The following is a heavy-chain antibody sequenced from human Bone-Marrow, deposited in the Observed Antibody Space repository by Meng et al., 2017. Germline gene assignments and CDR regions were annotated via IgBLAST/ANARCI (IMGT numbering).Heavy chain of an antibody. D-gene: IGHD2-2*03. J-gene: IGHJ6*02. CDR2: IYSGGST. CDR1: GFTVSSNY. V-gene: IGHV3-53*01. Sequence: GESLKISCAASGFTVSSNYMSWVRQAPGKGLEWVSVIYSGGSTYYADSVKGRFTISRDNSKNTLYLQMNSLRAEDTAVYYCARDRRYGYCSSTSCYGMDVWGQGTTVTAP. CDR3: ARDRRYGYCSSTSCYGMDV.